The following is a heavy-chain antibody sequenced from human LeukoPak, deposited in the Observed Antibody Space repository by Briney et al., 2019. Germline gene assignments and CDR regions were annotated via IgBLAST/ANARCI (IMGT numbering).Heavy chain of an antibody. CDR2: IYTSGST. J-gene: IGHJ6*03. CDR3: ASSAPGYCSSTSCYQFPYYYYMDV. CDR1: GGSISSYY. V-gene: IGHV4-4*07. Sequence: SETLPLTCTVSGGSISSYYWSWIRQPAGKGLEWIGRIYTSGSTNYNPSLKSRVTMSVDTSKNQFSLKLSSVTAADTAVYYCASSAPGYCSSTSCYQFPYYYYMDVWGKGTTVTVSS. D-gene: IGHD2-2*01.